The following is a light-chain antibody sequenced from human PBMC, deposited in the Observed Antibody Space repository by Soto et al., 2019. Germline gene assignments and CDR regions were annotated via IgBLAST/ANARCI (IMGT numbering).Light chain of an antibody. CDR2: DVS. V-gene: IGLV2-14*01. CDR3: TSYTGSSTLLYV. Sequence: SALTQPASVSGSPGQSITISCTGTSSDVGDYNYVSWYQQHPGKAPKLMIYDVSNRPSGVSNRFSGSKSGNTASLTISGLQAEDEADYYCTSYTGSSTLLYVFGTGTKLTVL. J-gene: IGLJ1*01. CDR1: SSDVGDYNY.